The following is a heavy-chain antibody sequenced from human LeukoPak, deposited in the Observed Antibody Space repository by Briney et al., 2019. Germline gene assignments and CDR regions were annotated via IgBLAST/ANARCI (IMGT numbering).Heavy chain of an antibody. CDR2: ISGSGGST. V-gene: IGHV3-23*01. D-gene: IGHD1-26*01. Sequence: GGSLRLSCAASGFTFSSYAMSWVRQAPGKGLEWVSAISGSGGSTYYADSVKGRFTISRDNSKNTLYLQMNSLRAEDTAVYYCAKKGGSGARRVLGATWNDYWGQGTLVTVSS. CDR3: AKKGGSGARRVLGATWNDY. J-gene: IGHJ4*02. CDR1: GFTFSSYA.